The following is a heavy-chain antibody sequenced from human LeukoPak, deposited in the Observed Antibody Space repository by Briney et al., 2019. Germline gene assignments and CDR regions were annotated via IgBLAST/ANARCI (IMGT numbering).Heavy chain of an antibody. D-gene: IGHD3-22*01. Sequence: MPSETLSLTCTVSGGSISSYYWSWIRQPPGKGLEWIGYIYYSGSTNYNPSLKSRVTISVDTSKNQFSLKLSSVTAADTAVYYCARLLYYYDSSGYPQWGYFDYWGQGALVTVSS. V-gene: IGHV4-59*08. CDR1: GGSISSYY. CDR3: ARLLYYYDSSGYPQWGYFDY. CDR2: IYYSGST. J-gene: IGHJ4*02.